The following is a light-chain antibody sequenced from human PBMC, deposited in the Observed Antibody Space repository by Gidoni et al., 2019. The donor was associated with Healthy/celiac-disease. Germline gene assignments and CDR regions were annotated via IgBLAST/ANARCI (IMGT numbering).Light chain of an antibody. Sequence: QSALTQPASVSGSPGQSIPISCTGTSSDVGGYNYVSWYQQHPGKAPKLMIYEVSNRPSGVSNRFSGSKSGNTASLTISGLQAEDEADYYCSSYTSSSTAMGVFGGGTKLTVL. CDR3: SSYTSSSTAMGV. CDR2: EVS. CDR1: SSDVGGYNY. V-gene: IGLV2-14*01. J-gene: IGLJ3*02.